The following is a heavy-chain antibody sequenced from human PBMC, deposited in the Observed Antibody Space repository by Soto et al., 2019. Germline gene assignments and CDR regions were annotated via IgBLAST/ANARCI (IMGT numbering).Heavy chain of an antibody. CDR1: GGTFSSYA. CDR3: ATDPAGYSYGYGY. J-gene: IGHJ4*02. V-gene: IGHV1-69*13. D-gene: IGHD5-18*01. Sequence: SVKVSCKASGGTFSSYAISWVRQAPGQGLEWMGGIIPIFGTADYAQKFQGRVTITADESTSTAYMELSSLRSEDTAVYYCATDPAGYSYGYGYWGQGTLVTVSS. CDR2: IIPIFGTA.